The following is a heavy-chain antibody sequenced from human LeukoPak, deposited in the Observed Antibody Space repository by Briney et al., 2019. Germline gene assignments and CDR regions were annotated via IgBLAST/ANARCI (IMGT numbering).Heavy chain of an antibody. D-gene: IGHD6-19*01. J-gene: IGHJ4*02. V-gene: IGHV4-59*01. CDR2: IYYSGRT. CDR3: ARMAYSSGWRNFDY. CDR1: GRSISSYY. Sequence: SETLSLTCTVSGRSISSYYWGWIRQPPGKGLEWIGSIYYSGRTNYNPSLKSRVTISVATSKNQFSLKLSSVTAADTAVYYCARMAYSSGWRNFDYWGQGALVTVSS.